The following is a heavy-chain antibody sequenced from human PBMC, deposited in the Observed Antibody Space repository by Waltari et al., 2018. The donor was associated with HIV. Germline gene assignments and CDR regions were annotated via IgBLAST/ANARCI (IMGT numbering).Heavy chain of an antibody. V-gene: IGHV3-7*01. Sequence: EVQLVESGGGLVPPGGSLRLSCAASGFTFSSYWMSWVRQAPGKGREGEANRKQDGSEKDYVDSVKGRFTISRDNAKNALYLQMNSLRAEDTAVYYCAGGGVLLWFGDLNWFDPWGQGTLVTVSS. CDR1: GFTFSSYW. CDR3: AGGGVLLWFGDLNWFDP. D-gene: IGHD3-10*01. CDR2: RKQDGSEK. J-gene: IGHJ5*02.